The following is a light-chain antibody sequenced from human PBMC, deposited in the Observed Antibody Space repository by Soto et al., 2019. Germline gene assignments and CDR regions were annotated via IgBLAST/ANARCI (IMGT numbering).Light chain of an antibody. CDR2: EGL. Sequence: QSALTQPASVSGSPGQSITISCTGTSSDVGRYDLVSWYQQHPGKAPKLMIYEGLKRPSGVSSRFSGSKSGNTASLTISGLQTDDEADYSCCSYAGNSTYVFGTGTKVTV. J-gene: IGLJ1*01. V-gene: IGLV2-23*01. CDR3: CSYAGNSTYV. CDR1: SSDVGRYDL.